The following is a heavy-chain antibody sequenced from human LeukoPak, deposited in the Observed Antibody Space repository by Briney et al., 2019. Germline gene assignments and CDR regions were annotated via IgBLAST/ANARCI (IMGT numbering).Heavy chain of an antibody. CDR3: ANPMVGGDGAFDI. Sequence: SETLSLTCTVSGGSISSSSYYWGWIRQPPGKGLEWIGSIYYSGSTYYNPSLKSRVTISVDTSKNQFSLKLSSVTAADTAVYYCANPMVGGDGAFDIWGQGTMVTVSS. J-gene: IGHJ3*02. CDR1: GGSISSSSYY. CDR2: IYYSGST. V-gene: IGHV4-39*01. D-gene: IGHD2-15*01.